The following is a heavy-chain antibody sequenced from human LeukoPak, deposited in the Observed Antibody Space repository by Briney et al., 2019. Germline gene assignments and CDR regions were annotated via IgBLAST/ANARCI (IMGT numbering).Heavy chain of an antibody. CDR2: IYHSGST. V-gene: IGHV4-38-2*02. CDR3: ARVRGSSWHYFDY. Sequence: SETLSLTCTVSGYSISSGYYWGWIRQPPGKGLEWIGSIYHSGSTYYNPSLKSRVTISVDTSKNQNSLKLSSVTAADTAVYYCARVRGSSWHYFDYWGQGTLVTVSS. D-gene: IGHD6-13*01. J-gene: IGHJ4*02. CDR1: GYSISSGYY.